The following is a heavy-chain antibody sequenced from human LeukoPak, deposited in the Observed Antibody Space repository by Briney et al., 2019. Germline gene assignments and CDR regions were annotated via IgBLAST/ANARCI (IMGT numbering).Heavy chain of an antibody. V-gene: IGHV5-51*01. CDR2: IYPGDSDT. CDR3: ARQNLYTVTTYVEPYPLGY. CDR1: GYSFTTYW. J-gene: IGHJ4*02. D-gene: IGHD4-11*01. Sequence: GESLKISCKGSGYSFTTYWIGWVRQMPGKGLEWMGIIYPGDSDTRYSPSFQGQVTVSADKSISTAYLQWSSLKASDTAMYYCARQNLYTVTTYVEPYPLGYWGQGTLVTVSS.